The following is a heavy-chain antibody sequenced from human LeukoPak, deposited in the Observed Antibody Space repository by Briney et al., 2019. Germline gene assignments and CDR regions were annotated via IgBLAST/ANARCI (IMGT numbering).Heavy chain of an antibody. V-gene: IGHV3-48*01. CDR1: RFTFSSYS. J-gene: IGHJ6*02. D-gene: IGHD2-15*01. CDR3: AREADCSGGTCYYYYGMDV. Sequence: GSSLRLSCAASRFTFSSYSMNWVRQAPGKGLGWVSYISSSSTTMYYADSVKGRFTISRDNAKNSLYLHMNSLRAEDTAVYYCAREADCSGGTCYYYYGMDVWGQGTTVTVSS. CDR2: ISSSSTTM.